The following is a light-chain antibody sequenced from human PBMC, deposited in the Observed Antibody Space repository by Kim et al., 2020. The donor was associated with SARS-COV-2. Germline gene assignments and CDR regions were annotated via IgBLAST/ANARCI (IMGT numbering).Light chain of an antibody. V-gene: IGKV3-15*01. CDR1: QSVSSN. CDR2: GAS. Sequence: EIVMTQSPATLSVSPGERATLSCRASQSVSSNLAWYQQKPGQAPRLLIYGASTRATGIPARFSGSGSGTDFTLTISSLQSEDFAVYYCRQNKNWPLTFGGGTKVGIK. J-gene: IGKJ4*01. CDR3: RQNKNWPLT.